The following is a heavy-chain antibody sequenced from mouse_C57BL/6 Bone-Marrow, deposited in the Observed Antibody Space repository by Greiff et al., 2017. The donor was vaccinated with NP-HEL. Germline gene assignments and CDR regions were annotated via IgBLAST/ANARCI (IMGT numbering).Heavy chain of an antibody. CDR2: ISDGGSYT. CDR3: ARDRDYYGSSYDYAMDY. Sequence: EVKLVGSGGGLVKPGGSLKLSCAASGFTFSSYAMSWVRQTPEKRLEWVATISDGGSYTYYPDNVKGRFTISRDNAKNNLYLQMSHLKSEDTAMYYCARDRDYYGSSYDYAMDYWGQGTSVTVSS. D-gene: IGHD1-1*01. CDR1: GFTFSSYA. J-gene: IGHJ4*01. V-gene: IGHV5-4*01.